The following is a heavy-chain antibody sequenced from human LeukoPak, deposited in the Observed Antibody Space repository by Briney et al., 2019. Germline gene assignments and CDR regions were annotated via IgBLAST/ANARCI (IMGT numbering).Heavy chain of an antibody. D-gene: IGHD1-20*01. V-gene: IGHV3-7*03. J-gene: IGHJ5*02. CDR2: IRQDGSEK. CDR1: GFTFSSYW. CDR3: AKDLYNWDNWFDP. Sequence: GGSLRLSCAASGFTFSSYWMSWVRQAPGKGLEWVANIRQDGSEKYYVDSVKGRFTISRDNAKNSLYLQMNSLRAEDTAVYYCAKDLYNWDNWFDPWGQGTLVTVSS.